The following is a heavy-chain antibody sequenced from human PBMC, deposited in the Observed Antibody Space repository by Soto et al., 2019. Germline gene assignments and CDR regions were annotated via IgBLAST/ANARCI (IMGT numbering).Heavy chain of an antibody. V-gene: IGHV4-39*01. J-gene: IGHJ4*02. Sequence: PSETLSLTCTVSGGSISSSSYHWGWIRQPPGKGLEWIGSIYYSGSTYYNPSLKSRVTISVDTSKNQFSLKLSSVTAADTAVYYCARSGRYFDEGYYFDYWGQGTLVT. CDR3: ARSGRYFDEGYYFDY. CDR2: IYYSGST. CDR1: GGSISSSSYH. D-gene: IGHD3-9*01.